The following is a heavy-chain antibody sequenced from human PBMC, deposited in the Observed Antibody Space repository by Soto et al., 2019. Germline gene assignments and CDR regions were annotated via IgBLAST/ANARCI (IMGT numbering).Heavy chain of an antibody. Sequence: QVQLQESGPGLVKPSQTLSLTCTVSGGSISSGGYYWIWIRQDPGKGLEWFGYIYYSGSTYYNPSLRSRVSISVDTSKNQFSLKLSSVTAADTAVYYCARSPEATVTAFDYWGQGTLVTVSS. D-gene: IGHD4-17*01. CDR1: GGSISSGGYY. CDR3: ARSPEATVTAFDY. CDR2: IYYSGST. V-gene: IGHV4-31*03. J-gene: IGHJ4*02.